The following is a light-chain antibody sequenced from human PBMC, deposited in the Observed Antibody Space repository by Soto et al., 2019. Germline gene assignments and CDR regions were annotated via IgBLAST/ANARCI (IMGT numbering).Light chain of an antibody. J-gene: IGKJ1*01. Sequence: QMTQSPSSLSASVGDRVTITCRASQRVNNYLNWYQQKPGKAPNLLIHAASSLQIGVPSRFGGSASGTNFTLAISALQAEDFATYYCQQSYITPWTFGQGTKVDIK. V-gene: IGKV1-39*01. CDR3: QQSYITPWT. CDR1: QRVNNY. CDR2: AAS.